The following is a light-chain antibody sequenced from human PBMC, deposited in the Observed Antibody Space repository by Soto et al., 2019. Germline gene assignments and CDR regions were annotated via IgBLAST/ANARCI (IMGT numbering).Light chain of an antibody. CDR2: GAS. J-gene: IGKJ1*01. V-gene: IGKV3-15*01. Sequence: EIVMTQSPATLSVSPGERATLSCRASQSVSSNLAWYQKKPGQAPRLLIYGASTRATGIPTRFSGSGSGTEFTLTISSLQSEDLAVDYCQQYNNWWTFGQGTRVEIK. CDR1: QSVSSN. CDR3: QQYNNWWT.